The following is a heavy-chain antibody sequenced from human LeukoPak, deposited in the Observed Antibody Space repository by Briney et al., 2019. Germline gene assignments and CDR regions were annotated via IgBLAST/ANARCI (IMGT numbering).Heavy chain of an antibody. D-gene: IGHD6-13*01. V-gene: IGHV4-34*01. CDR1: GGSFSGYY. CDR3: ARMSSWRDAFDI. Sequence: SETLSLTCAVYGGSFSGYYWSWIRQPPGKGLEWIGEINHSGSTNYNPSLKSRVTISVDTSKNQFSLKLSSVTAADTAVYYCARMSSWRDAFDIWGQGTMVTVSS. J-gene: IGHJ3*02. CDR2: INHSGST.